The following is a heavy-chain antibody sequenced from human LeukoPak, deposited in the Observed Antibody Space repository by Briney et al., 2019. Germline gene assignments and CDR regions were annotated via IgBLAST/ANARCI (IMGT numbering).Heavy chain of an antibody. Sequence: PSETLSLTCTVSGGSISSYYWSWIRQPPGKGLEWIGYIYYSGSTNYNPSLKSRVTISVDTSKNQFSLKLSSVTAADTAVYYCARQDYGNWFDPWGQGTLVTVSS. CDR1: GGSISSYY. J-gene: IGHJ5*02. CDR2: IYYSGST. CDR3: ARQDYGNWFDP. V-gene: IGHV4-59*08. D-gene: IGHD4-17*01.